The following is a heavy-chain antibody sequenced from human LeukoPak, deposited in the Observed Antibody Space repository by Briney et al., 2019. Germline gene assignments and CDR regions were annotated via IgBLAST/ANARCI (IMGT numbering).Heavy chain of an antibody. Sequence: GGSLRLSCAASGFTFSQYAMHWVRQAPGKGLEWVGVMSYDGSAQYYADSVKGRFTISRDNSKKTLYLQMNSLRAEDTAVYYCARVGSGSYFPFDYWGQGTLVTVSS. J-gene: IGHJ4*02. CDR1: GFTFSQYA. CDR3: ARVGSGSYFPFDY. V-gene: IGHV3-30*03. CDR2: MSYDGSAQ. D-gene: IGHD3-10*01.